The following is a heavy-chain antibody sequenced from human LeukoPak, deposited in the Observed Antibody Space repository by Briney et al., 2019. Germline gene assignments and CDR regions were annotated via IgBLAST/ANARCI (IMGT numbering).Heavy chain of an antibody. CDR2: IRCDGSNK. D-gene: IGHD6-13*01. CDR1: GFTFSSYG. V-gene: IGHV3-30*02. J-gene: IGHJ4*02. Sequence: GGSLRLSCAASGFTFSSYGMHWVRQAPGKGLEWVAFIRCDGSNKYYADSVKGRFTNSRDNSKNTLYLQMNSLRAEDTAVYYCAKDEIAALDYWGQGTLVTVSS. CDR3: AKDEIAALDY.